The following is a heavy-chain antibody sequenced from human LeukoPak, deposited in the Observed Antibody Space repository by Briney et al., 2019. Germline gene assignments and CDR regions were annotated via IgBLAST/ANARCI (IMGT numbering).Heavy chain of an antibody. D-gene: IGHD2-21*02. J-gene: IGHJ6*03. Sequence: ASETLSLTCTVSGGSISSGSYYWSWIRQPAGKGLEWIGRIYTSGSTNYNPSLKSRVTISVDTSKNQFSLKLSSVTAADTAVYYCARESPPYIVVVTANYYYYMDVWGKGTTVTISS. V-gene: IGHV4-61*02. CDR2: IYTSGST. CDR1: GGSISSGSYY. CDR3: ARESPPYIVVVTANYYYYMDV.